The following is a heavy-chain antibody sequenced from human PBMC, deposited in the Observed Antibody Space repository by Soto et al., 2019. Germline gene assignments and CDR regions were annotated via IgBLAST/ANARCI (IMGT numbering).Heavy chain of an antibody. V-gene: IGHV4-59*08. J-gene: IGHJ5*02. CDR2: IYYSGST. CDR1: GGSIRSYY. CDR3: ATSISMVRGVTSWFAP. Sequence: SETLSLTCTVSGGSIRSYYWSWIRQPPGKGLEWIGYIYYSGSTNYNPSLKSRVTISVDTSKNQFSLKLSSVTAADTAVYYCATSISMVRGVTSWFAPWGQGTLVTVSS. D-gene: IGHD3-10*01.